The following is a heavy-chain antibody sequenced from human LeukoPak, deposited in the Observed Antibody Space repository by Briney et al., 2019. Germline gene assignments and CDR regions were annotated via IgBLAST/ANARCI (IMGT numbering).Heavy chain of an antibody. J-gene: IGHJ4*02. V-gene: IGHV1-2*02. Sequence: ASVKVSCKASGYTFTGYYMHWVRQAPGQGLEWMGWINPNSGGTNYAQKFQGRVTMTRDTSISTAYMELSRLRSDDTAVYYCARGSRWVVVVFAMGDYWGQGTLVTVSS. CDR1: GYTFTGYY. D-gene: IGHD2-21*01. CDR2: INPNSGGT. CDR3: ARGSRWVVVVFAMGDY.